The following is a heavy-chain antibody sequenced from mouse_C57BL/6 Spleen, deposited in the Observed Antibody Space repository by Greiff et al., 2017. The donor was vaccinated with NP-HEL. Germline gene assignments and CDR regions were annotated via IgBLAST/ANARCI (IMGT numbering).Heavy chain of an antibody. CDR1: GFSLTSYG. J-gene: IGHJ4*01. D-gene: IGHD4-1*01. CDR3: ARIRTGYYAMDY. V-gene: IGHV2-2*01. CDR2: IWSGGST. Sequence: QVQLKESGPGLVQPSQSLSITCTVSGFSLTSYGVHWVRQSPGKGLEWLGVIWSGGSTDYNAAFISRLSISKDNSKSQVFFKMNSLQADDTAIYYCARIRTGYYAMDYWGQGTSVTVSS.